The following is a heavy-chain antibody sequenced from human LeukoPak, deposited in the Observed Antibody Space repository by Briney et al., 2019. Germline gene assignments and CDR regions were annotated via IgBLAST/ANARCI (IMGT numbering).Heavy chain of an antibody. V-gene: IGHV1-18*01. CDR1: GYTFTSYG. Sequence: SVKVSCKASGYTFTSYGISWVRQAPAQGLEWMGWISAYNGKTNYAKNLQGRVTMNTDTSTNNAYMQLRSLRSDDTAVYYCARDGSGGGSYYSNDAFDIWGQGTMVTVSA. CDR2: ISAYNGKT. D-gene: IGHD1-26*01. J-gene: IGHJ3*02. CDR3: ARDGSGGGSYYSNDAFDI.